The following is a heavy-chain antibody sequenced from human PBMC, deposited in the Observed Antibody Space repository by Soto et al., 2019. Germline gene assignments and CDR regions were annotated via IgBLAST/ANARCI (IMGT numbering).Heavy chain of an antibody. J-gene: IGHJ5*02. CDR3: EKLSCTSSTCYFPGWFDP. V-gene: IGHV4-30-4*01. CDR2: VYYSGSS. Sequence: QVQLQESGPGLVKPSATLSLTCTVSGDSISGGASFWSWIRQPPGKGLEWIANVYYSGSSYYNPSLKSRLPRSVDTTKNQFSLQLKSMTAADTAVYYCEKLSCTSSTCYFPGWFDPWGQGTLVTVSA. CDR1: GDSISGGASF. D-gene: IGHD2-2*01.